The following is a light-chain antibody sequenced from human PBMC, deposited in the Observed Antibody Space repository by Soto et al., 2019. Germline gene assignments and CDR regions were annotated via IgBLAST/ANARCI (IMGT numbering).Light chain of an antibody. CDR3: QVWDSSSDHRVV. CDR2: DDG. J-gene: IGLJ2*01. Sequence: SYELTQAPSLSVAPGQTARITCGGNNIAIKSVHWYQQKPGQAPVLVVYDDGDRPSGIPERFSGSNSGNTATLTITRVEAGDEADYHCQVWDSSSDHRVVFGGVTKLTVL. CDR1: NIAIKS. V-gene: IGLV3-21*02.